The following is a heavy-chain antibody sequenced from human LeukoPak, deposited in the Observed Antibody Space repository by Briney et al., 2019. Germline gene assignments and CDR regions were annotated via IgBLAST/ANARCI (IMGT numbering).Heavy chain of an antibody. Sequence: ADTLSLTCTVSGASNSSFHWTWIRQPPGKGLEWIGYIYYSGTTNYNPSLKSRGTISVDTSKNQFSLKLSSVTAADTAVYYCARGARAPDIWGQGTTVTVSS. V-gene: IGHV4-59*07. CDR1: GASNSSFH. CDR3: ARGARAPDI. J-gene: IGHJ3*02. CDR2: IYYSGTT. D-gene: IGHD4/OR15-4a*01.